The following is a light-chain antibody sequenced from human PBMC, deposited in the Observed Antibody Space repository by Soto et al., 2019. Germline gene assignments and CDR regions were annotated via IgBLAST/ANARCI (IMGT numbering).Light chain of an antibody. CDR1: QSLVHSDGIAY. Sequence: DVVMTQSPLSLPVTLGQPASISCRSNQSLVHSDGIAYFSWFPQRQGRSPRRLIYKVSNRASGVPARFSGSGSGTDFALKISRVEAEDVWVDYCMQGTHWPITFGQGTRLDIK. CDR2: KVS. J-gene: IGKJ5*01. V-gene: IGKV2-30*02. CDR3: MQGTHWPIT.